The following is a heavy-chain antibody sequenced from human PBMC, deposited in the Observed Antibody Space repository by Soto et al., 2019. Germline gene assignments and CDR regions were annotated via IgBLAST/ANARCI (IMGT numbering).Heavy chain of an antibody. Sequence: LRLSCAASGFTFSSYGMHWVRQAPGKGLEWVAVIWYDGSNKYYADSVKGRFTISRDNSKNTLYLQMNSLRAEDTAVYYCAREGYYYDSSGYSLGWFDPWGQGTLVTVSS. J-gene: IGHJ5*02. CDR3: AREGYYYDSSGYSLGWFDP. CDR1: GFTFSSYG. CDR2: IWYDGSNK. V-gene: IGHV3-33*01. D-gene: IGHD3-22*01.